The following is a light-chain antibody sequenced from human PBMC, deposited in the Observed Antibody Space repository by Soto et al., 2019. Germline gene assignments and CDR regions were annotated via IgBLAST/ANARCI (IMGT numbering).Light chain of an antibody. CDR3: QQYGSSPLIT. Sequence: EIVLTQSPGTLSLSPGERATLSCRASQNVGSNYLAWYQQKPGQAPRLLIYGASSRATGIPDRFSGSGSGTDFTLTISRLEPEDFAVYYCQQYGSSPLITFGQGTRLEIK. V-gene: IGKV3-20*01. CDR1: QNVGSNY. J-gene: IGKJ5*01. CDR2: GAS.